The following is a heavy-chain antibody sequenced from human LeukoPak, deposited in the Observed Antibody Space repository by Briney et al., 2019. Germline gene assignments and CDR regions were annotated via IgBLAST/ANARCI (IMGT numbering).Heavy chain of an antibody. D-gene: IGHD1-26*01. J-gene: IGHJ4*02. Sequence: ASVKVSCKASGGIFSSYAISWVRQAPGQGLEWMGGIIPLFGTPNYAQKFQGRVTIIADESASTAYMELSSLTSEDTAVYYCATTRRELLRARYFVYWGQGTLVTVSS. V-gene: IGHV1-69*13. CDR3: ATTRRELLRARYFVY. CDR2: IIPLFGTP. CDR1: GGIFSSYA.